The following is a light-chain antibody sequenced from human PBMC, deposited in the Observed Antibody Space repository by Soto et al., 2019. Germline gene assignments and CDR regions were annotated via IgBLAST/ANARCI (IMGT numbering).Light chain of an antibody. V-gene: IGKV3-15*01. CDR2: DAF. CDR1: QTIRSN. J-gene: IGKJ2*01. Sequence: EVVMTQSPATLPVSPGERATLSCWASQTIRSNLAWYQQKPGQVPRLLMYDAFTRATGIPARFSGSGSGTEFTLTISSLQSEDFAVYYCQQYNDWPPYTFGQGTKLEIK. CDR3: QQYNDWPPYT.